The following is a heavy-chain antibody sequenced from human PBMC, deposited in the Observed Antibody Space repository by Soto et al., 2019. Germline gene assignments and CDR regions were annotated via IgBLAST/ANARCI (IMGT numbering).Heavy chain of an antibody. V-gene: IGHV1-69*04. CDR2: IIPILGIA. Sequence: SVKVSCKASGGTFSSYTISWVRQAPGQGLEWMGRIIPILGIANYAQKFQGRVTITADKSTSTAYMELSSLRSEDTAVYYCAREEGSPHYYYYLDVWGKGTTGTVSS. CDR1: GGTFSSYT. J-gene: IGHJ6*03. CDR3: AREEGSPHYYYYLDV.